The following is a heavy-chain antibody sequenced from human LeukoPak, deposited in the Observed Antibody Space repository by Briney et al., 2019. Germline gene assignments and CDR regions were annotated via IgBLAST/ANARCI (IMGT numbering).Heavy chain of an antibody. CDR3: AKSNGYGLIDI. J-gene: IGHJ3*02. D-gene: IGHD3-10*01. V-gene: IGHV3-23*01. Sequence: PGGSLRLSCAASGFTFSSYAMSWVRQAPGKGLEWVSSIRGSGGGTNYGDSVKGRFTISRYNSKNTLYLQMNSLRAEDTAVYYCAKSNGYGLIDIWGQGTMVTVSS. CDR2: IRGSGGGT. CDR1: GFTFSSYA.